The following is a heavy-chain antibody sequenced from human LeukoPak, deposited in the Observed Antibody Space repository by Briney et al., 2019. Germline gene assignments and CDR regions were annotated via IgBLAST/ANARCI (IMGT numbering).Heavy chain of an antibody. D-gene: IGHD3-10*02. V-gene: IGHV3-48*03. CDR1: GFTFSSYE. Sequence: GGSLRLSCAASGFTFSSYEMNWVRQAPGKGLEWVSYISSSVSTIDYADSVKGRFTISSDNAKNSLYLQMNSLRAEDTAVYYCAREPHPYDVGPSWGQGTLVTVSS. J-gene: IGHJ5*02. CDR2: ISSSVSTI. CDR3: AREPHPYDVGPS.